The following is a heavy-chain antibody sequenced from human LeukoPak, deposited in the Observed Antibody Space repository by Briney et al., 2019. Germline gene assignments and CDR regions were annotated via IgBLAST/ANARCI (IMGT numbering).Heavy chain of an antibody. D-gene: IGHD6-13*01. Sequence: SETLSLTCTVSGGSVSSSSYYWGWIRQPPGKGLEWIGSIYYSGSTYYNPSLKSRVTISVDTSKNQFSLKLSSVTAADTAVYYCARGIAAAGTGYWGQGTLVTVSS. CDR2: IYYSGST. CDR3: ARGIAAAGTGY. V-gene: IGHV4-39*01. J-gene: IGHJ4*02. CDR1: GGSVSSSSYY.